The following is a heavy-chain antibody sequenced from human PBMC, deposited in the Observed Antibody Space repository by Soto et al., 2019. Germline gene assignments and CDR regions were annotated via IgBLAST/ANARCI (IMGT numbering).Heavy chain of an antibody. D-gene: IGHD3-22*01. V-gene: IGHV3-23*01. J-gene: IGHJ1*01. Sequence: PGGSLRLSCAASGFTFSSYAMSWVRQAPGKGLEWVSAISGSGGSTYYADSVKGRFTISRDNAKNTLYLQMNSLRDEDTAVYYCARDPDYDDSSGYYHEYFQHWGQGTRVTVSS. CDR1: GFTFSSYA. CDR3: ARDPDYDDSSGYYHEYFQH. CDR2: ISGSGGST.